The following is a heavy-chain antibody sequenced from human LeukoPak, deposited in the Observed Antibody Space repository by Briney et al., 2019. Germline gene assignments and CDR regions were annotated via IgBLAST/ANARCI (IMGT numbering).Heavy chain of an antibody. CDR2: ISSSSSYI. CDR3: ARGFGSYRDY. D-gene: IGHD1-26*01. CDR1: GFTFSSYS. V-gene: IGHV3-21*01. Sequence: PGGSLRLSCAASGFTFSSYSMNWVRQAPGRGLEWVSSISSSSSYIYYADSVKGRFTISRDNAKNSLYLQMNSLRAEDTAVYYCARGFGSYRDYWGQGTLVTVSS. J-gene: IGHJ4*02.